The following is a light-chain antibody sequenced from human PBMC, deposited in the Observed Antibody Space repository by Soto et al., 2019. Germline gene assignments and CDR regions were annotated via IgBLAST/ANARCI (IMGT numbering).Light chain of an antibody. CDR3: QQYEGLPLT. CDR2: DAS. V-gene: IGKV1-33*01. CDR1: QDISNY. Sequence: DIQMTQSPSSLSASVGDRVTITCQASQDISNYLNWYQQKPGKAPKLLMFDASNVETGVPSRFSGSGSGTDFTSTISSLQPEDIATYYCQQYEGLPLTFGGGTKVEIK. J-gene: IGKJ4*01.